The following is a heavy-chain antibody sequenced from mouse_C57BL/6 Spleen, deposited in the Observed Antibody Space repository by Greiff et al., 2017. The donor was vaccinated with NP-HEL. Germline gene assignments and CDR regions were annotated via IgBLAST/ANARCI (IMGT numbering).Heavy chain of an antibody. CDR1: GYTFTSYW. J-gene: IGHJ4*01. Sequence: QVQLQQPGAELVKPGASVTLSCKASGYTFTSYWMHWVKQRPGQGLEWIGMIHPNSGSTNYTEKFKSKATLTVDKSSSTAYMQLSRLTSADSAVYYCAVEGDGLTGGHDYCAIDYWGQGTTVTVSS. V-gene: IGHV1-64*01. CDR3: AVEGDGLTGGHDYCAIDY. CDR2: IHPNSGST. D-gene: IGHD4-1*01.